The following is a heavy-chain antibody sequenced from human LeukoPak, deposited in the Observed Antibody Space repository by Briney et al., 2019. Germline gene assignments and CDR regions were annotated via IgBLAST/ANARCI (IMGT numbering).Heavy chain of an antibody. Sequence: SETLSLTCTVSGGSISSSNWWSWVRQPPGKGLEWIGEIYHSGSTNYNPSLKSRVTISVDKSKNQFSLKLSSVTAADTAVYYCARADYGGSWFDYWGQGTLVTVSS. CDR1: GGSISSSNW. V-gene: IGHV4-4*02. CDR3: ARADYGGSWFDY. CDR2: IYHSGST. J-gene: IGHJ4*02. D-gene: IGHD4-23*01.